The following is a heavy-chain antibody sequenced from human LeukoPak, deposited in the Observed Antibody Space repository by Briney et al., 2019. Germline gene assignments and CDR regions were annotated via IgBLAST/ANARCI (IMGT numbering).Heavy chain of an antibody. Sequence: SETLSLTCTVSGYSISSGYYWGWIRQPPGKGLEWIGSIYHSGSTYYNPSLKSRVTISVDTSKNQFSLKLSSVTAADTAVYYCARLMARSGPAILYYFDYWGQGTLVTVSS. J-gene: IGHJ4*02. V-gene: IGHV4-38-2*02. CDR3: ARLMARSGPAILYYFDY. CDR2: IYHSGST. D-gene: IGHD2-21*02. CDR1: GYSISSGYY.